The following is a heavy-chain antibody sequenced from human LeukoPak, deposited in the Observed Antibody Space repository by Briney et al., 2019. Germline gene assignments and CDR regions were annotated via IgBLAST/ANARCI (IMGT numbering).Heavy chain of an antibody. CDR3: ARFAAGGSYYYYMDV. V-gene: IGHV3-21*01. CDR1: GFTFSSYS. CDR2: ISSSSSYI. J-gene: IGHJ6*03. D-gene: IGHD6-25*01. Sequence: GRSLRLSCAASGFTFSSYSMNWVRQAPGKGLEWVSSISSSSSYIYYADSVKGRFTISIDNAKNSLYLQMNSLRADDTAVYYRARFAAGGSYYYYMDVWGKGTTVTVSS.